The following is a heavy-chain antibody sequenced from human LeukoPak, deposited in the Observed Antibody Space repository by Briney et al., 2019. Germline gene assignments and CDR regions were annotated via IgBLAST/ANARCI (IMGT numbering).Heavy chain of an antibody. CDR3: ARDMTEMATITPFDY. CDR2: ISYDGSNK. V-gene: IGHV3-30-3*01. D-gene: IGHD5-24*01. Sequence: GRSLRLSCAASGFTFSSYAMHWVRQAPGKGLEWVAVISYDGSNKYYADSVKGRFTISRDNSKNTLYLQMNSLRAEDTAVYYCARDMTEMATITPFDYWGQGTLVTVSS. J-gene: IGHJ4*02. CDR1: GFTFSSYA.